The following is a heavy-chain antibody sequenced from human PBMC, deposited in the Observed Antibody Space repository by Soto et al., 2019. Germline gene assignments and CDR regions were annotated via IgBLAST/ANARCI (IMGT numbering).Heavy chain of an antibody. D-gene: IGHD3-10*01. CDR3: VRNWRYYGGDYYYGMDA. Sequence: ITLKESGPTLVKHTQTITLTCTFSGFSLNTGGVGVGWVRQPRGKAMEWLALIYWDDDERYRPSLRSRLNITKDTINNQVVLTMTNMDPEDTATYYCVRNWRYYGGDYYYGMDAWGQGTTVTVSS. V-gene: IGHV2-5*02. CDR2: IYWDDDE. CDR1: GFSLNTGGVG. J-gene: IGHJ6*02.